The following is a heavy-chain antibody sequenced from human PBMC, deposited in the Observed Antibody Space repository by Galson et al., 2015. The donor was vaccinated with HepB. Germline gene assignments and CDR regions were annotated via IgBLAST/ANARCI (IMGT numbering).Heavy chain of an antibody. CDR3: AKDESSGSFDY. D-gene: IGHD6-19*01. V-gene: IGHV3-30*18. J-gene: IGHJ4*02. CDR1: GFTFSSYG. CDR2: ISYDGSNK. Sequence: SLRLSCAASGFTFSSYGMHWVRQAPGKGLEWVAVISYDGSNKYYADSVKGRFTISRDNSKNTLYLQVNSLRAEDTAVYYCAKDESSGSFDYWGQGTLVTVSS.